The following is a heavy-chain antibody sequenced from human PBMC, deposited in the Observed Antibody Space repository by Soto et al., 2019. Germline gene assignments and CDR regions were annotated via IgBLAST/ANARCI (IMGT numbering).Heavy chain of an antibody. CDR3: ASVPNADSYYYDSSDYYSFDY. D-gene: IGHD3-22*01. J-gene: IGHJ4*02. CDR2: IIPIFGTA. CDR1: GGTFSSYA. Sequence: QVQLVQSGAEVKKPGSSVKVSCKASGGTFSSYAISWVRQAPGQGLEWMGGIIPIFGTANYAQKFQGRVTITADESTSTAYMELSSLRSEDTAVYYCASVPNADSYYYDSSDYYSFDYWGQGTLVTVSS. V-gene: IGHV1-69*01.